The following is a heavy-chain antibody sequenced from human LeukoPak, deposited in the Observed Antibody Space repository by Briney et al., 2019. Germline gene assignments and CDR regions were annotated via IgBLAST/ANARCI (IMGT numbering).Heavy chain of an antibody. D-gene: IGHD6-13*01. V-gene: IGHV3-53*01. CDR2: IYSGGST. Sequence: GKSLRLSCAASGFTVSSNYMSWVRQAPGKGLEWVSVIYSGGSTYYADSVKGRFTTSRDNAKNTVYLQMNSLRAEDTAVYYCARASGYSSSWFRYFDPWGQGTLVTVSS. J-gene: IGHJ5*02. CDR3: ARASGYSSSWFRYFDP. CDR1: GFTVSSNY.